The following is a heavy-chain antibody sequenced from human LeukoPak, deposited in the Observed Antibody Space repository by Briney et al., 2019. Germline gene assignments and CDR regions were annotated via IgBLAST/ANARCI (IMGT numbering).Heavy chain of an antibody. CDR2: IYHSGST. J-gene: IGHJ5*02. CDR1: GYSISSGYY. V-gene: IGHV4-38-2*02. D-gene: IGHD6-13*01. CDR3: ARGAPHSIGIAAAGPFDP. Sequence: SETLSLTCTVSGYSISSGYYWGWIRQPPGKGLEWIGSIYHSGSTYYNPSLKSRVTISVDTSKNQFSLKLSSVTAADTAVYYCARGAPHSIGIAAAGPFDPWGQGTLVTVSP.